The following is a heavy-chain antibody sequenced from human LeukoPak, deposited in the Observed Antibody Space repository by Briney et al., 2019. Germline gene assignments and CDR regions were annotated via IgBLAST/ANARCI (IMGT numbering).Heavy chain of an antibody. CDR3: ARALTGDGDY. V-gene: IGHV3-74*01. Sequence: AGGSLRLSCAASGFTFSNYWMHWLRQAPGKGLVWVSGINTDGSRKTYADSVKGRFTISRDNAKNTLYLQMNSLRAEDTAVYYRARALTGDGDYWAPGTLVTVSS. D-gene: IGHD7-27*01. CDR2: INTDGSRK. CDR1: GFTFSNYW. J-gene: IGHJ4*02.